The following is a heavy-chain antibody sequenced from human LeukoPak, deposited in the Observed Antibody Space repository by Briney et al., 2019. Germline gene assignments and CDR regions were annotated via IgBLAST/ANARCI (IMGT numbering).Heavy chain of an antibody. Sequence: GGSLRLSCAASGFTFDDYAMHWVRQAPGKGLEWVSGISWNSGSIGYADSVKGRFTISRDNAKNSLYLQMNSLRAEDTALYYCAKDGYSSSWSPLDYWRQGTLVTVSS. D-gene: IGHD6-13*01. CDR1: GFTFDDYA. V-gene: IGHV3-9*01. CDR2: ISWNSGSI. CDR3: AKDGYSSSWSPLDY. J-gene: IGHJ4*02.